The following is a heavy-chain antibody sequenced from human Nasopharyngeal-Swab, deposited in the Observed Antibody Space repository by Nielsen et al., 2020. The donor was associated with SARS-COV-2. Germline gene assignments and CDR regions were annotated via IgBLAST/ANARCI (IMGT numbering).Heavy chain of an antibody. J-gene: IGHJ3*02. Sequence: SETLSLTCSVSGDSINSDTYYWAWIRQSAGSGLEWIGRIPPRGHTYYNPSFTSRATISVDTSKNHFSLKLTSVTAEDTAVYYCAKNIGDYVKFAFDIWGPGTMVTVSS. CDR2: IPPRGHT. D-gene: IGHD4-17*01. CDR1: GDSINSDTYY. CDR3: AKNIGDYVKFAFDI. V-gene: IGHV4-61*02.